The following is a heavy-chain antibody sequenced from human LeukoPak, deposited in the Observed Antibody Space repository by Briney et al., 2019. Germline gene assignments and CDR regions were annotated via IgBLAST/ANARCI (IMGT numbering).Heavy chain of an antibody. CDR2: IDPSDSYT. Sequence: GESLKISCKGSGYSFTSYWISWVRQMPGKGLEWMGRIDPSDSYTNYSPSFEGHVTISADRSTNTAYLQWSSLKASDTAMYYCARQGGATPGYWGQGTLVTVSS. CDR1: GYSFTSYW. V-gene: IGHV5-10-1*01. J-gene: IGHJ4*02. D-gene: IGHD1-26*01. CDR3: ARQGGATPGY.